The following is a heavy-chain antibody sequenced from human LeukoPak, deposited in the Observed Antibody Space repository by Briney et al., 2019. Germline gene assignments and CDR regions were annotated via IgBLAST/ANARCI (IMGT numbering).Heavy chain of an antibody. Sequence: ASVKVSCKASGNTFTSYYMPCVRQAPGQGLEWMGIINARGGSTSYAQKFQGRVTMTRDTSTSTVYMELSSLRSEDTAVYYCARGFVIAAGGETGGWFDPWGQGTLVTVSS. CDR1: GNTFTSYY. D-gene: IGHD6-13*01. CDR3: ARGFVIAAGGETGGWFDP. CDR2: INARGGST. V-gene: IGHV1-46*01. J-gene: IGHJ5*02.